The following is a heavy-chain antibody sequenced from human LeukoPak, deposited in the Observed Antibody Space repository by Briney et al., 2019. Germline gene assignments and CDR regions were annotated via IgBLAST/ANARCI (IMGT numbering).Heavy chain of an antibody. CDR2: INPNSGGT. V-gene: IGHV1-2*02. Sequence: GASVKVSCKASGYTFTGYYMHWVRQAPGQGLEWMGWINPNSGGTNYAQKFQGRVTMTRDTSISTAYMELSRLRSDDTAVYYCARVSIAVAGTFDYWGQGTLVTVSS. D-gene: IGHD6-19*01. CDR3: ARVSIAVAGTFDY. J-gene: IGHJ4*02. CDR1: GYTFTGYY.